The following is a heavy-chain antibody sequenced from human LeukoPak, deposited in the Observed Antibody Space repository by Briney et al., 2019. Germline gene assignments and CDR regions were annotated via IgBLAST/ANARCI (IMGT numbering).Heavy chain of an antibody. CDR3: ARGDSGWHTPAIDI. CDR1: GGSISSGDYY. D-gene: IGHD6-19*01. CDR2: IYYSGST. V-gene: IGHV4-30-4*01. Sequence: SQTLSLTCTVSGGSISSGDYYWSWIRQPPGKGLEWIGYIYYSGSTYYNPSLKSRVTISVDTSKNQSSLKVTSVTAADTAVYYCARGDSGWHTPAIDIWGQGTMVTVSS. J-gene: IGHJ3*02.